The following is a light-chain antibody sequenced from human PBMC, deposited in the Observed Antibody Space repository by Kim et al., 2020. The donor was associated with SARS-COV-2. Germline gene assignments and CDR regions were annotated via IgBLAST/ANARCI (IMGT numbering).Light chain of an antibody. J-gene: IGKJ5*01. CDR1: QSVSNY. CDR3: HQHNSYPIT. V-gene: IGKV1-5*03. CDR2: KAS. Sequence: SVDDSVTITCRASQSVSNYLAWYQQKPGKAPKVLIYKASSLESGVPSRFSGSASGTEFTLTISSLQPDDFATYYCHQHNSYPITFGQGTRLEIK.